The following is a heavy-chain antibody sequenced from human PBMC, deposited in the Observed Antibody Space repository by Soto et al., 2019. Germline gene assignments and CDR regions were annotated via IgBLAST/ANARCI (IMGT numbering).Heavy chain of an antibody. CDR1: EFTFSSYW. CDR3: ARDLSGRADV. Sequence: EVQLVESGGGLVRPGGSLRLSCVASEFTFSSYWMHWVRQVPGKGLVWVSRLNEDGSVTTYADSVKGRFTISRDNAKKTLYLQMNSLRAEDTAGYYCARDLSGRADVWGQGTTVTVSS. J-gene: IGHJ6*02. V-gene: IGHV3-74*01. CDR2: LNEDGSVT. D-gene: IGHD3-10*01.